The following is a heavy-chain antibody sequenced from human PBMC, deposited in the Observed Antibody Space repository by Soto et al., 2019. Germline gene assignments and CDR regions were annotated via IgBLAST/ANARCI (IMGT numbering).Heavy chain of an antibody. V-gene: IGHV3-48*02. D-gene: IGHD2-15*01. CDR1: GFTFTTYN. Sequence: GGSLRLSCAASGFTFTTYNMNWVRQAPGKGLEWLSFIRSDGSVKYFADSVKGRFTISRDNAKNSLYLEIHSLRDEDTAVYYCFTEGFDWGYSNNLGQGTLVTVSS. CDR2: IRSDGSVK. J-gene: IGHJ4*02. CDR3: FTEGFDWGYSNN.